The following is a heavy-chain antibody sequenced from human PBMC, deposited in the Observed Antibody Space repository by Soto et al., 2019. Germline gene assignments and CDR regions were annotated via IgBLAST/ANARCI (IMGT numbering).Heavy chain of an antibody. D-gene: IGHD1-26*01. Sequence: QVQLVESGGGVVQPGRSLRLSCAASGFTFSSYGMHWDRQAPGKGLEWVAVIWSDGSNKYYADSVKGRFTVSRDNSKNTLYLQMNSLRDEDTAVYYCGRRGSGTNSIDYWGQGTLVTVSS. CDR3: GRRGSGTNSIDY. V-gene: IGHV3-33*01. CDR1: GFTFSSYG. J-gene: IGHJ4*02. CDR2: IWSDGSNK.